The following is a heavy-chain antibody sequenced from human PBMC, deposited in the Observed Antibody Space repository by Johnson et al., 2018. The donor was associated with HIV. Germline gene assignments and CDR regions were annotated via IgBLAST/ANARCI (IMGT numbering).Heavy chain of an antibody. Sequence: LLVESGGGLVQPGRSLRLSCAASGFTFDDYAMHWVRQAPGKGLEWVSGISWNSGSIGYADSVKGRFTISRDNAKNSLYLQMNSLRAEDTALYYCAKVWQQLAHDAFDIWGQGTMVTVSS. CDR3: AKVWQQLAHDAFDI. J-gene: IGHJ3*02. D-gene: IGHD6-13*01. V-gene: IGHV3-9*01. CDR1: GFTFDDYA. CDR2: ISWNSGSI.